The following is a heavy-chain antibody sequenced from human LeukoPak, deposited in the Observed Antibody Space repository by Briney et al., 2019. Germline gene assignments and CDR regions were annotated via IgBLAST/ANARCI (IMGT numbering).Heavy chain of an antibody. CDR2: VSGDVT. Sequence: GGSLRLSCAASGFTFRGYAMAWVRQAPGKGLEWVSTVSGDVTSNSDSALGRFTISRDNSKNTVYLQMNSLTAEDTALYFCAKGQTGAPSFYYFFYLDGWGKGSTVIVSS. CDR1: GFTFRGYA. CDR3: AKGQTGAPSFYYFFYLDG. J-gene: IGHJ6*03. D-gene: IGHD2-8*02. V-gene: IGHV3-23*01.